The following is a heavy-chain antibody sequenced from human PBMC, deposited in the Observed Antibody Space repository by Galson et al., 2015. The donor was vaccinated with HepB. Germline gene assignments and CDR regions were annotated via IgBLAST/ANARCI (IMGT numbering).Heavy chain of an antibody. Sequence: VRVTCSGTGFTFRNYAMSGARAAPGKGRESISGLTPSGDNRSAADSVQGPVTISSDDSKNTLFLQKTGLTADDTAIYYCARVHPEYTSGWYRQAIYYFDSWGQGTLVAVSS. J-gene: IGHJ4*02. D-gene: IGHD6-19*01. CDR2: LTPSGDNR. CDR3: ARVHPEYTSGWYRQAIYYFDS. CDR1: GFTFRNYA. V-gene: IGHV3-23*01.